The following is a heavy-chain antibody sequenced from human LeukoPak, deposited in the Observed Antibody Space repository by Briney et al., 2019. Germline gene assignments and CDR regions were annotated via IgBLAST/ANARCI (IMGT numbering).Heavy chain of an antibody. D-gene: IGHD1-26*01. CDR2: LDPEDGEM. CDR1: GYTLTEVS. Sequence: GSVKVSCKVSGYTLTEVSLHWVRQAPGKGLEWMGGLDPEDGEMIYSQKFQGRVTMTEDTSTDIAYMEMSSLRSEDAAVYYCATGRTKWDLLNYWGQGTLVTVSS. J-gene: IGHJ4*02. CDR3: ATGRTKWDLLNY. V-gene: IGHV1-24*01.